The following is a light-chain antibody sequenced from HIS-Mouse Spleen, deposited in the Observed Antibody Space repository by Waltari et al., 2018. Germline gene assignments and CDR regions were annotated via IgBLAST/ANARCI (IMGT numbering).Light chain of an antibody. J-gene: IGLJ3*02. V-gene: IGLV1-47*01. CDR2: RNN. Sequence: QSVLTQPPSASGPPGQRVTIPCSGSSSNLGSNYVYWYQQLPGTAPKLLIYRNNQRASGVPDRFSGSKSGTSASLAISGLRSEDEADYYCAAWDDSLSGRVFGGGTKLTVL. CDR1: SSNLGSNY. CDR3: AAWDDSLSGRV.